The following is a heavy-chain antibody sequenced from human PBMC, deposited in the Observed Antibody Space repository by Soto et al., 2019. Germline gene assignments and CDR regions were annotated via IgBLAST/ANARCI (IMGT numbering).Heavy chain of an antibody. Sequence: GGSLRLSCAASGFTVNNYAMNWVRQAPGKGLEWVATISATGGSTYYADSVKGRFTISRDNSKNTLYLQMNGLRVEDTAVYYCANIVVVVAATYFDYWGQGTLVTVSS. V-gene: IGHV3-23*01. CDR3: ANIVVVVAATYFDY. D-gene: IGHD2-15*01. J-gene: IGHJ4*02. CDR2: ISATGGST. CDR1: GFTVNNYA.